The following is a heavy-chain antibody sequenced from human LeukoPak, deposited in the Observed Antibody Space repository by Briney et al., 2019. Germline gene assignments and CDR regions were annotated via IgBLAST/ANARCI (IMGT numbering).Heavy chain of an antibody. J-gene: IGHJ4*02. CDR3: MAESSSPWEGY. CDR1: GFTFSSYA. CDR2: ISGSGGST. D-gene: IGHD1-26*01. V-gene: IGHV3-23*01. Sequence: GGSLRLSCAASGFTFSSYAMSWVRQAPGKGLEWVSAISGSGGSTYYADSVKGRFTISRDNSKNTLYLQMNSLRGEDTAVYYCMAESSSPWEGYWGQGTLVTVS.